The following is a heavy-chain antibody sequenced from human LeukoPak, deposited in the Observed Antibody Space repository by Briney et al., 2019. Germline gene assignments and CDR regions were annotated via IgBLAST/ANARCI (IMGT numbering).Heavy chain of an antibody. CDR2: FSGSGGNT. D-gene: IGHD3-9*01. CDR3: AKDILTGYHRDDAFDI. J-gene: IGHJ3*02. V-gene: IGHV3-23*01. CDR1: GFTFSSYA. Sequence: TGGSLRLSCAASGFTFSSYAMSWVRQAPGKGLEWVSTFSGSGGNTYYADSVKGRFTISRDNSKNTLYLQMNSLRAEDTAVYYCAKDILTGYHRDDAFDIWGQGTMVTVSS.